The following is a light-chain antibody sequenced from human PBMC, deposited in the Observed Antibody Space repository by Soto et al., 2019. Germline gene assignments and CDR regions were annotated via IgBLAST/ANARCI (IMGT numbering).Light chain of an antibody. CDR3: QHYDHWPGT. CDR2: GAS. Sequence: EIVLTQSPATLSVSPGERATLSCTASQSVNNYLACYQQKPRQAPPLLLYGASTRATGVPATFRGSGSGTYFTLTISSLRYEDFAVYYCQHYDHWPGTFGQGTKLEIK. V-gene: IGKV3-15*01. CDR1: QSVNNY. J-gene: IGKJ2*01.